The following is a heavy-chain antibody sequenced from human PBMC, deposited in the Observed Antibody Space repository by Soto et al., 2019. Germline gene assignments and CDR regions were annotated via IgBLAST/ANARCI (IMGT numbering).Heavy chain of an antibody. CDR2: IYYSGST. D-gene: IGHD2-2*01. J-gene: IGHJ5*02. CDR1: GGSFGRGGYY. V-gene: IGHV4-31*03. CDR3: ARDRKDVVVVPAAQGWFDP. Sequence: QVQLQESGPGLVKPSQTLSLTCTVSGGSFGRGGYYWSWIRQHPGRGLEGIGYIYYSGSTYYNPSLKSRVTISVDTSKNQFSLKLSSVTAADTAVYYCARDRKDVVVVPAAQGWFDPWGQGTLVTVSS.